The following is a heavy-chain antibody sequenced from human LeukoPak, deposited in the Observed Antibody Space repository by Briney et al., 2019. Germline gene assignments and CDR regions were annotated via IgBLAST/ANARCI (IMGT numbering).Heavy chain of an antibody. D-gene: IGHD6-19*01. CDR1: GFTFGNSW. J-gene: IGHJ4*02. CDR2: TNADGSTA. CDR3: TNSGWQTAYFDY. V-gene: IGHV3-74*01. Sequence: PGGSLRLSCAASGFTFGNSWVHWVRQAPGKGLVWVSLTNADGSTATYADSVKGRFTISRDNSRNTLYLQMNSLEGEDTAVYYCTNSGWQTAYFDYWGQGTLVTVSS.